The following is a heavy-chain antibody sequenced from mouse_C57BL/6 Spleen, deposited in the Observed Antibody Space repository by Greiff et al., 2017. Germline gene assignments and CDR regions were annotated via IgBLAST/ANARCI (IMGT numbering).Heavy chain of an antibody. J-gene: IGHJ4*01. Sequence: QVQLQQPGAELVEPGASVKLSCKASGYTFTSYWLHWVKQRPGQGLEWIGMIHPNSGSTNYNEKFKSKATLTVDKSSSTAYMQLSSLTSEDSAVYYCARRERPYAMDYWGQGTSVTVSS. CDR3: ARRERPYAMDY. V-gene: IGHV1-64*01. CDR1: GYTFTSYW. CDR2: IHPNSGST. D-gene: IGHD1-2*01.